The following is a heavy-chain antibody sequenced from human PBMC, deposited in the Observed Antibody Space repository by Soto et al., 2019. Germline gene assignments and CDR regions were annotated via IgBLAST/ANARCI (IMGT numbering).Heavy chain of an antibody. CDR2: TYYRSRWHN. V-gene: IGHV6-1*01. D-gene: IGHD1-7*01. CDR3: AGTTSHQWYYMDV. Sequence: PSPTLSLTCAISGDSVSSNSAAWNWIRLSPSRGLEWLARTYYRSRWHNDYAVSVRSRITVNPDTSKNQFSLQLTSVTPEDTAVYYCAGTTSHQWYYMDVWGKGTTVTVSS. CDR1: GDSVSSNSAA. J-gene: IGHJ6*03.